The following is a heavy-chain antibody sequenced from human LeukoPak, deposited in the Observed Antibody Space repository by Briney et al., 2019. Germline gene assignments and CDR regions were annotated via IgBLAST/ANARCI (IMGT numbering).Heavy chain of an antibody. J-gene: IGHJ4*02. V-gene: IGHV4-39*01. CDR3: ARQDSSSWYDTFLPYFDY. CDR2: IYYSGST. D-gene: IGHD6-13*01. CDR1: GGSISSSSYY. Sequence: PSETLSLTCTVSGGSISSSSYYWGWIRQPPGKGLEWIGSIYYSGSTYYNPSLKSRVTISVDTSKNQFSLKLSSMTAADTAVYYCARQDSSSWYDTFLPYFDYWGQGTLVTVSS.